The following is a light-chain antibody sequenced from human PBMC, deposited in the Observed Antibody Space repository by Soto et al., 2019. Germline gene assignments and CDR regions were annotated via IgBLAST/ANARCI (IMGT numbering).Light chain of an antibody. CDR1: QSVSSSY. Sequence: EIVLTQSPGTLSLSPGERATLSCRASQSVSSSYLAWYQQKPGQAPRLLIYGASSRATGIPDRFSGSGSGTDCTLTISILEPEDFAVYYCQQYGSSPRTFGQGTKLEIK. CDR3: QQYGSSPRT. V-gene: IGKV3-20*01. J-gene: IGKJ2*01. CDR2: GAS.